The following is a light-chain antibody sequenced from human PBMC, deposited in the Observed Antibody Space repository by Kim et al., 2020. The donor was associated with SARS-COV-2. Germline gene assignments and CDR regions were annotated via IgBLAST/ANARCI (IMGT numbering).Light chain of an antibody. J-gene: IGKJ4*01. CDR3: QHYKSWPLT. CDR1: QDVFNK. CDR2: GAS. Sequence: VSPGERVTRSCRASQDVFNKLAWYQQKPGQAPRLIICGASTRAAGIPARFSGSGSGTEFTLTISGLQSEDFAVYYCQHYKSWPLTFGGGTKVDIK. V-gene: IGKV3-15*01.